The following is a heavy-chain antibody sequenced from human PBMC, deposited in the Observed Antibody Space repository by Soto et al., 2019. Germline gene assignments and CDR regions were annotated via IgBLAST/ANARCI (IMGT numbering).Heavy chain of an antibody. V-gene: IGHV1-69*02. CDR1: GGLFSSYT. CDR2: IVPVLALT. Sequence: QVQLVQSGAELKKPGSSVKVSCKASGGLFSSYTITWVRQAPGQGLEWMGMIVPVLALTNYTEQFQGRVTMTADKSTSTAYMELSSLRSENTAVYYCATYRGYSYGRGAYFQNCGHGSLVSVSS. CDR3: ATYRGYSYGRGAYFQN. D-gene: IGHD5-18*01. J-gene: IGHJ1*01.